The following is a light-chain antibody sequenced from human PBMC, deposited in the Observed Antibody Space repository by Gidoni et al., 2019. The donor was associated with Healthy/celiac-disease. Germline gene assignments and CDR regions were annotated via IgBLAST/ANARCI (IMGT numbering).Light chain of an antibody. CDR2: GAS. V-gene: IGKV3-20*01. CDR1: QSVSSSY. J-gene: IGKJ3*01. Sequence: ESVLTQSPGTLSLSPGERATLPCRASQSVSSSYLAWYQQQPGQAPRLLIYGASSRATGIPDRFSVSGSGTDFTLTISRLEPEDFAVYYCQQYGSSVTFGPGTKVDIK. CDR3: QQYGSSVT.